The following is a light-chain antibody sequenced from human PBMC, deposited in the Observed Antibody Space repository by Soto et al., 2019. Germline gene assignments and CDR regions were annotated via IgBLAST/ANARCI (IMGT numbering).Light chain of an antibody. V-gene: IGKV3-11*01. Sequence: EIVMTQSPATLSVSPGERATLSCRASQSVSSYLARYQQKPGQAPRLLIYDASNRATGIPARFSGSGSGTDFTLTISSLEPEDFAVYYCQQRDIWPWTFGQGTKVDIK. CDR3: QQRDIWPWT. CDR2: DAS. J-gene: IGKJ1*01. CDR1: QSVSSY.